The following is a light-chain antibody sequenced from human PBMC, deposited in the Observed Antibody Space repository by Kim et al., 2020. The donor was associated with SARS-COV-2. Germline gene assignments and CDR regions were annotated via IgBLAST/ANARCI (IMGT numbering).Light chain of an antibody. CDR3: QHGTA. Sequence: EIVMTQSPATLSVSPGERATLSCRASQSVSSNLAWYQQKPGQAPRLLIYGASTRATGIPARFSGSGSGTEFTLTISSLQSEDFAVYYCQHGTAFGQGTKLEI. CDR2: GAS. V-gene: IGKV3-15*01. CDR1: QSVSSN. J-gene: IGKJ2*01.